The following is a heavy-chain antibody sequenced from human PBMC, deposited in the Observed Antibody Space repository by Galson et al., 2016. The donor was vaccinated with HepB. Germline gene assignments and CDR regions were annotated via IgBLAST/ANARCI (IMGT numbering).Heavy chain of an antibody. Sequence: SVKVSCKVSGYTLTEISMHWVRQAPGRGLEWMGGFDPEKDEIVYAQNFQGRVTMTEDTSSDTAYVELRSLRSEDTAVYYCATGISLVRGIITAPFDFWGRGTLVTVSS. CDR1: GYTLTEIS. J-gene: IGHJ4*02. CDR2: FDPEKDEI. D-gene: IGHD3-10*01. CDR3: ATGISLVRGIITAPFDF. V-gene: IGHV1-24*01.